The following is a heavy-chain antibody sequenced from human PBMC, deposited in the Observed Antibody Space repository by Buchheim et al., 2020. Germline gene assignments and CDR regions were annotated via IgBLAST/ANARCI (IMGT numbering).Heavy chain of an antibody. CDR3: ATDLRGGYFDF. J-gene: IGHJ4*02. Sequence: QVLLVQSGAAMKKPGSSVKVSCMASGDTLSTYAITWVRQAPGQGLQWMGGIIAILGTTTYSQKFRGRVTITADKSTSTANMELSRLTSEDTAIYYCATDLRGGYFDFWGQGTL. D-gene: IGHD4-23*01. CDR2: IIAILGTT. V-gene: IGHV1-69*06. CDR1: GDTLSTYA.